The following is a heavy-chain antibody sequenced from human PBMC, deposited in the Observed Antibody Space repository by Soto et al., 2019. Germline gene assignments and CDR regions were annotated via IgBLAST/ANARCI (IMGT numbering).Heavy chain of an antibody. CDR2: IFPGGDKT. Sequence: GGSLRLSCVASGFTFATYSMTWVRQAPGKGLEWVSVIFPGGDKTYYADSVKGRFVISRDNSKNTLYLQMNSMRAEDTAVYYCAKHLYYDILTGYPKNWFDPWGQGTLVTVS. D-gene: IGHD3-9*01. CDR1: GFTFATYS. CDR3: AKHLYYDILTGYPKNWFDP. J-gene: IGHJ5*02. V-gene: IGHV3-23*03.